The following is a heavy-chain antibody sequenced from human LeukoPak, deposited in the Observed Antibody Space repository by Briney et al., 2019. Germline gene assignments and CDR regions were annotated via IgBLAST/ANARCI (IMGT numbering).Heavy chain of an antibody. Sequence: SETLSLTCTVSGGSVRSSSYYWGCLRQPPGKGLEWIGSVHYNGSACYKPSLGGRVIMSIDTSKNQFSLKLTSVTAADTAMYYCARDRGVPRPYYFDQWGQGTLVTVSS. CDR3: ARDRGVPRPYYFDQ. V-gene: IGHV4-39*07. CDR1: GGSVRSSSYY. D-gene: IGHD3-10*01. J-gene: IGHJ4*02. CDR2: VHYNGSA.